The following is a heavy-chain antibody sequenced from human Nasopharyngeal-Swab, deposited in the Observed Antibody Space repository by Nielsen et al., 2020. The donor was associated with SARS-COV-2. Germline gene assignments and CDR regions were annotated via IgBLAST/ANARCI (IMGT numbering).Heavy chain of an antibody. J-gene: IGHJ4*02. Sequence: VRQAPGKGLKWVANIKQDGSEKYYVDSVKGRFTISRDNAKNSLYLQMNSLRAEDTAVYYCARDAFPGIAAAGPDYWGQGTLVTVSS. CDR3: ARDAFPGIAAAGPDY. D-gene: IGHD6-13*01. V-gene: IGHV3-7*01. CDR2: IKQDGSEK.